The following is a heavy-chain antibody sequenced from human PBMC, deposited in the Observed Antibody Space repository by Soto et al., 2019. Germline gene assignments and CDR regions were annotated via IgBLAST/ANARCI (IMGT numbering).Heavy chain of an antibody. CDR3: ARSPYRVSGGGLDT. D-gene: IGHD2-15*01. Sequence: PSETMSLTCAVSGGAVSRRKMCWGWIRQHPGKGLEWSGMICYDGSPYYNPSLGSRVTISVDTTKNQCSLKLSSVTAADTSIYYCARSPYRVSGGGLDTWGQGTMVTVSS. J-gene: IGHJ3*01. V-gene: IGHV4-39*01. CDR2: ICYDGSP. CDR1: GGAVSRRKMC.